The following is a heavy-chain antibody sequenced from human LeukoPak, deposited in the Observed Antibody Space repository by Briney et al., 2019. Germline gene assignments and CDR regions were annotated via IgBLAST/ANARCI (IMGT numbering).Heavy chain of an antibody. Sequence: SANASCKPSGGSLNDYAINWGRPGPEQRLEWMGRIIPIFGTANHAQKFQGRVTITTDESTSTAYMELSSLRSEDTAMYYGAISPVVLVTAIPREDWFDPWGQGTLVTVSS. V-gene: IGHV1-69*05. CDR1: GGSLNDYA. CDR3: AISPVVLVTAIPREDWFDP. CDR2: IIPIFGTA. J-gene: IGHJ5*02. D-gene: IGHD2-21*02.